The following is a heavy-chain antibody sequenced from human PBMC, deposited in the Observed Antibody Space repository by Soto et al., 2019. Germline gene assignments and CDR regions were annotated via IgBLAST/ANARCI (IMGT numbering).Heavy chain of an antibody. V-gene: IGHV3-23*01. CDR1: GFTFSSYA. J-gene: IGHJ4*02. CDR3: AKEGIYSSTSGRPPVGSFDY. CDR2: ISGSGGTT. Sequence: GGSLRLSCAASGFTFSSYAMSWVRQAPGKGLEWVSAISGSGGTTYYATSVKGRFTISGDNSKNTLYLQMNSLRAEDTAVYYCAKEGIYSSTSGRPPVGSFDYWGQGTLVTVSS. D-gene: IGHD6-19*01.